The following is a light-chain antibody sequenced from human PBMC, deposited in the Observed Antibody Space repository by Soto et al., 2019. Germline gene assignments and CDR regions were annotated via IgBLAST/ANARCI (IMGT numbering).Light chain of an antibody. CDR1: QGVRDD. Sequence: IQMTQSPSSLSASAGDRVTITCRASQGVRDDVGWYQQKPGKAPKLLIYSASTLQSGVPSRFSGSGSGTDFTLTISGLQPEYFATYYCLQESNYPLTFCGGTKLDIK. CDR2: SAS. CDR3: LQESNYPLT. V-gene: IGKV1-6*01. J-gene: IGKJ4*01.